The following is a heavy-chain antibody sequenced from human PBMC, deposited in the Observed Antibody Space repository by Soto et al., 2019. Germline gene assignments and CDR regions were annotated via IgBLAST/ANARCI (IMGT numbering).Heavy chain of an antibody. V-gene: IGHV1-18*01. D-gene: IGHD3-9*01. CDR3: ARVLRYFDWFPVALPSYYYYGMDV. J-gene: IGHJ6*02. CDR2: ISAYNGNT. Sequence: GVSVKVSCKASGYTFTSCGISWVRQAHGQGLEWMGWISAYNGNTNYAQKLQGRVTMTTDTSTSTAYMELRSLRSDDTAVYYCARVLRYFDWFPVALPSYYYYGMDVWGQGTTVTVSS. CDR1: GYTFTSCG.